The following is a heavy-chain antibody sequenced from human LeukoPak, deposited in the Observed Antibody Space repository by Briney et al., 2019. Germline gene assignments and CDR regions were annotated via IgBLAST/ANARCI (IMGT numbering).Heavy chain of an antibody. CDR3: AKDLYGDYASVRIDY. V-gene: IGHV3-23*01. J-gene: IGHJ4*02. D-gene: IGHD4-17*01. CDR1: GFTFSSYA. Sequence: GGSLRLSCAASGFTFSSYAMSWVRQAPGKGLEWVSAISGSSDSTYYADSVKGRFTVSRDNSKNTLYLQMNSLRAEDTAVYYCAKDLYGDYASVRIDYWGQGTLVTVSS. CDR2: ISGSSDST.